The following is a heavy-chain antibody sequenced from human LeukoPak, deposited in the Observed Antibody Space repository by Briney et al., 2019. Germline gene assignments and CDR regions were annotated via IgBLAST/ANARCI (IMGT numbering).Heavy chain of an antibody. CDR2: IYYSGST. D-gene: IGHD2-2*03. CDR3: ASGYCSSTSCHYFDY. J-gene: IGHJ4*02. Sequence: SETLSLTCTVSGGFISSSSYYWGWIRQPPGKGLEWIGSIYYSGSTYYNLSLKSRVTISVDASKNQFSLKLSSLTAADTAVYYCASGYCSSTSCHYFDYWGQGTLVTVSS. V-gene: IGHV4-39*01. CDR1: GGFISSSSYY.